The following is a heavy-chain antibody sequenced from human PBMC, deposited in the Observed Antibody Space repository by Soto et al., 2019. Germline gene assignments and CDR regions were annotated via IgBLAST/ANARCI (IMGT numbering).Heavy chain of an antibody. D-gene: IGHD3-10*01. Sequence: ASVKVSCKASGYTFTSYGISWVRQAPGQGLEWMGWISAYNGNTNYAQKLQGRVTMTTDTSTSTAYMELRGLRSDDTAVYYCARDTVPIWFGELYGMDVWGQGTTVTVSS. CDR3: ARDTVPIWFGELYGMDV. CDR1: GYTFTSYG. V-gene: IGHV1-18*04. CDR2: ISAYNGNT. J-gene: IGHJ6*02.